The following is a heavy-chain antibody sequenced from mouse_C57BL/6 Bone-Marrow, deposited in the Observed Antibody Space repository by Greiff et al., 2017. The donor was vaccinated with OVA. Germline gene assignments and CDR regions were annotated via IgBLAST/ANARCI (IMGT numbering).Heavy chain of an antibody. CDR2: ISNGGGST. CDR3: ARLDAMDY. J-gene: IGHJ4*01. V-gene: IGHV5-12*01. Sequence: EVKLVKSGGGLVQPGGSLKLSCAASGFTFSDFYMYWIRQTPEKRLEWVAYISNGGGSTYYPDTVKGRVTISRDNAKNTLYLQMSRLKSEDTAMYYCARLDAMDYWGQGTSVTVSS. CDR1: GFTFSDFY.